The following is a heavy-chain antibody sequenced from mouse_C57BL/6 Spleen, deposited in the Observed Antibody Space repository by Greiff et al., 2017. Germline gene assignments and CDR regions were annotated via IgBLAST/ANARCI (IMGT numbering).Heavy chain of an antibody. J-gene: IGHJ1*03. CDR2: IHPSASDT. CDR1: GYTFTSYW. Sequence: QVQLQQPGAELVKPGASVKVSCKASGYTFTSYWMHWVKQRPGQGLEWIGRIHPSASDTNYNQKFKGKATLPVDKSSSTAYMQLISRTSEDSAVYYCAIRAITAVPHWYFDVWGTGTTVTVSS. V-gene: IGHV1-74*01. CDR3: AIRAITAVPHWYFDV. D-gene: IGHD1-1*01.